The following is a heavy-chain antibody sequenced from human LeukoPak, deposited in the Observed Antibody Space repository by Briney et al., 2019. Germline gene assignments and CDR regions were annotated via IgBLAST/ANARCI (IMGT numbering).Heavy chain of an antibody. D-gene: IGHD3-10*01. CDR3: ARDIYGSGPLDY. CDR2: IWYDGSNK. Sequence: GRSLRLSCAASGFTFSSYGMHWVRQAPGKGLEWVAVIWYDGSNKYYADSVKGRFTIPRDNSKNTLYLQMNSLRAEDTAVYYCARDIYGSGPLDYWGQGTLVTVSS. V-gene: IGHV3-33*01. J-gene: IGHJ4*02. CDR1: GFTFSSYG.